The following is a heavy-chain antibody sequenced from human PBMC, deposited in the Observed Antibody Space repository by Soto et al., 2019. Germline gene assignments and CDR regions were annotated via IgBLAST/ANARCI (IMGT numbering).Heavy chain of an antibody. J-gene: IGHJ6*02. Sequence: GGSLRLSCAASVFTFSSYAMSWVRQAPGKGLEWVSAISGSGGSTYYADSVKGRFTISRDNSKNTLYLQMNSLRAEDTAVYYCARYTRGDYYYGMDVWGQGTTVTVSS. V-gene: IGHV3-23*01. CDR1: VFTFSSYA. D-gene: IGHD5-18*01. CDR3: ARYTRGDYYYGMDV. CDR2: ISGSGGST.